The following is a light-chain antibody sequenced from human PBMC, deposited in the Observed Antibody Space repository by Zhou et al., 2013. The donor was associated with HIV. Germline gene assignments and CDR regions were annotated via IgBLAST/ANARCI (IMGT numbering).Light chain of an antibody. Sequence: EIVLTQSPGTLSLSPGETATLSCRASQSVSNYYLAWYQQQPGQSPRLLIYGASTRATGIPDRFSGSGSGTDFTLTISRLEPEDFAVYYCQQYGSSITFGQGTRLEIK. CDR1: QSVSNYY. CDR3: QQYGSSIT. J-gene: IGKJ5*01. CDR2: GAS. V-gene: IGKV3-20*01.